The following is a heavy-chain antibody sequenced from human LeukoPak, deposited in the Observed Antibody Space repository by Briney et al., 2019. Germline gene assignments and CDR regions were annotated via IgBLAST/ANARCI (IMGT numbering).Heavy chain of an antibody. J-gene: IGHJ3*02. D-gene: IGHD2-15*01. CDR2: SSAYNGKT. CDR1: GYTFIGYY. Sequence: GASVKVSCKASGYTFIGYYMHWVRQAPGQGLEWMGWSSAYNGKTKYEQNVQGRVTMTSDISTSTAYMELRTLTSDDMAVYYCAGDTGVASGLDGFDIWGQGTMVTVSS. CDR3: AGDTGVASGLDGFDI. V-gene: IGHV1-18*03.